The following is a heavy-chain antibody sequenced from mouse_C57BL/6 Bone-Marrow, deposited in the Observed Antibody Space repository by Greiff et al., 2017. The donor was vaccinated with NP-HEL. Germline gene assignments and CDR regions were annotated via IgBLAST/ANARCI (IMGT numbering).Heavy chain of an antibody. V-gene: IGHV1-85*01. CDR3: ARLVIYYDYGGY. Sequence: QVQLQQSGPELVKPGASVKLSFTSYDINWVKQRPGQGLEWIGWIYPRDGSTKYNEKFKGTATLTVDTSSSTAYMELHSLTSEDSAGYFCARLVIYYDYGGYWGQGTTLTVSS. D-gene: IGHD2-4*01. CDR2: IYPRDGST. CDR1: TSYD. J-gene: IGHJ2*01.